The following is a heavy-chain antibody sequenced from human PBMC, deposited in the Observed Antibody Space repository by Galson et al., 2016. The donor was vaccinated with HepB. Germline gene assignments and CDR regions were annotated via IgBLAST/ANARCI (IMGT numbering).Heavy chain of an antibody. J-gene: IGHJ4*02. CDR1: GFKFNDAW. Sequence: SLRLSCAASGFKFNDAWMRWVRQAPGKGLEWLGRIKSKSTGGTTDYAARVKGRFTISRDDSRNTLYLQMNSLKTDDTAVYFCTTDPRDWGQGTLVTVSS. CDR3: TTDPRD. V-gene: IGHV3-15*01. CDR2: IKSKSTGGTT.